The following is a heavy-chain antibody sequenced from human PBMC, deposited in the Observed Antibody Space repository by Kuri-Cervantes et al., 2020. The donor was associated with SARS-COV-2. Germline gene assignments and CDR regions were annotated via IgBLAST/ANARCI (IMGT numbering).Heavy chain of an antibody. CDR2: ISSSSSYI. J-gene: IGHJ4*02. CDR3: ARDQEEGGGSYSKGYFDY. Sequence: GESLKISCAASGFTFSSYSMNWVRQAPGKGLEWVSSISSSSSYIYYAYSVKGRFTISRDNAKNSLYLQMNSLRAEDTAVYYCARDQEEGGGSYSKGYFDYWGQGTLVTVSS. V-gene: IGHV3-21*01. D-gene: IGHD1-26*01. CDR1: GFTFSSYS.